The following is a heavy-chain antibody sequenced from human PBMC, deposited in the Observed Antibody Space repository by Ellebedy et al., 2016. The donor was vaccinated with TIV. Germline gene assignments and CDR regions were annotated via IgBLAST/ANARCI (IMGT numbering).Heavy chain of an antibody. CDR1: GFTFSNYA. D-gene: IGHD5-18*01. J-gene: IGHJ4*02. V-gene: IGHV3-23*01. CDR2: MSGNGGST. Sequence: GESLKISCEVSGFTFSNYAVRWVRQAPGKALEWVSAMSGNGGSTHYEDSVKGRFTVSIDNSKNTLYLQMNSLRAEDTAVYYCAKETWIKLWLGYWGQGTLVTVSS. CDR3: AKETWIKLWLGY.